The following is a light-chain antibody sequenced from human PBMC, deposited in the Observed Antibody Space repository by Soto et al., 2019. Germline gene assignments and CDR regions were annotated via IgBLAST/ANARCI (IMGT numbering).Light chain of an antibody. J-gene: IGKJ4*01. V-gene: IGKV3-20*01. CDR3: EQYASSPLP. CDR1: QSVSSSY. Sequence: LKMSRGTVSLSPGEKATLSCRASQSVSSSYLAWYQQKPGQAPRLLIYGASSRATGIPDRFSGSGSGTDFTLTSSRLEPEDFAVYYCEQYASSPLPFGGGTKVDIK. CDR2: GAS.